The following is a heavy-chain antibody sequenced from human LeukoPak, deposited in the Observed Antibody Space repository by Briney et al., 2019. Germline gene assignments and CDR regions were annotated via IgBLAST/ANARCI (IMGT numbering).Heavy chain of an antibody. CDR1: GGSISSSSYY. CDR2: IYYSGST. CDR3: ARQEDTYYDILTGYYGRGVGFDY. V-gene: IGHV4-39*01. D-gene: IGHD3-9*01. J-gene: IGHJ4*02. Sequence: SETLSLTCTVSGGSISSSSYYWGWIRQPPGKGLEWIGSIYYSGSTYYNPSLKSRVTISADTSKNQFSLKLSSVTAADTAVYYCARQEDTYYDILTGYYGRGVGFDYWGQGTLVTVSS.